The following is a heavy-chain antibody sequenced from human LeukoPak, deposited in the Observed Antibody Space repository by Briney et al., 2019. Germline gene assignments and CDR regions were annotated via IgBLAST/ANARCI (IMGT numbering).Heavy chain of an antibody. Sequence: GGSLRLSCAASGFTFRSYAMNWVRQARGKGLEWVSGLSDSGYGTYYADSVKGRFTISRDNSKNTLYLQMNSLRAEDTAVYYCAKDTRGLKPYYFDHWGQGIMVTVSS. D-gene: IGHD3-10*01. V-gene: IGHV3-23*01. CDR3: AKDTRGLKPYYFDH. CDR1: GFTFRSYA. CDR2: LSDSGYGT. J-gene: IGHJ4*02.